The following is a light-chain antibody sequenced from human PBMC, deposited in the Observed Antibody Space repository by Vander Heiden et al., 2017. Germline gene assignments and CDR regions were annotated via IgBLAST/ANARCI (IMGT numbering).Light chain of an antibody. CDR3: QQCHTMRT. J-gene: IGKJ1*01. CDR1: ESIDRF. Sequence: DIQMTQSPSSLSASVGDRVTITCRASESIDRFLNWYQQKPGKAPKLLIYATSKGQSGVPYRFNGSGSGTDFTLTSSRLQPEDFATYYWQQCHTMRTFGQGTKVXVK. V-gene: IGKV1-39*01. CDR2: ATS.